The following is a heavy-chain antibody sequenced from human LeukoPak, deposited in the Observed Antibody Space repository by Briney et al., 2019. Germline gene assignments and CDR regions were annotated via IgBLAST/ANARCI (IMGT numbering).Heavy chain of an antibody. CDR2: ISGSGGST. V-gene: IGHV3-23*01. Sequence: PGGSLRLSCAASGFTFSSYAMNWVRQAPGKGLEWVSAISGSGGSTYYADSVKGRFTISRDNSKNTLYLQMNSLRAEDTAVYYCASVTGYSYGSIDYWGQGTLVTVSS. CDR1: GFTFSSYA. D-gene: IGHD5-18*01. J-gene: IGHJ4*02. CDR3: ASVTGYSYGSIDY.